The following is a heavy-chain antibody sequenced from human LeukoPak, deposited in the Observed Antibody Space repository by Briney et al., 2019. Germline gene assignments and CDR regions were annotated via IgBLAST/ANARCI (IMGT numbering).Heavy chain of an antibody. CDR2: ISYDGSNK. J-gene: IGHJ4*02. CDR1: GFTFSSYG. D-gene: IGHD1-26*01. CDR3: AKGGSGPDY. V-gene: IGHV3-30*18. Sequence: GGSLRLSCAASGFTFSSYGMHWVRQAPGKGLEWVAVISYDGSNKYYADSVKGRFTISRDNSKNTLYLQMNSLRAEDTAVYYCAKGGSGPDYWGQETLVTVSS.